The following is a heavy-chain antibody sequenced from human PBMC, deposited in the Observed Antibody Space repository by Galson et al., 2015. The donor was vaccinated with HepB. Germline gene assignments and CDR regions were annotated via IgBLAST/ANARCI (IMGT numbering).Heavy chain of an antibody. D-gene: IGHD6-19*01. CDR3: ARDLGQWLVRHYGMDV. CDR1: GFTFSSYA. V-gene: IGHV3-30*04. Sequence: SLRLSCAASGFTFSSYAMHWVRQAPGKGLEWVAVISYDGSNKYYADSVKGRFTISRDNSKNTLYLQMNSLRAEDTAVYYCARDLGQWLVRHYGMDVWGQGTTVTVSS. CDR2: ISYDGSNK. J-gene: IGHJ6*02.